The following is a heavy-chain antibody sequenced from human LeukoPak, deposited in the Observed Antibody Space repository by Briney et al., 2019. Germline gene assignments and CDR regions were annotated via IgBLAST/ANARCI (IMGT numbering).Heavy chain of an antibody. J-gene: IGHJ5*02. V-gene: IGHV1-69*13. CDR1: GYTFTGYY. D-gene: IGHD6-13*01. CDR2: IIPIFGSA. CDR3: ATGGIIAAAHNWFDP. Sequence: SVKVSCKASGYTFTGYYMHWVRQAPGQGLEWMGGIIPIFGSANYAQKFQGRVTITADESTSTAYMELSSLRSEDTAVYYCATGGIIAAAHNWFDPWGQGTLVTVSS.